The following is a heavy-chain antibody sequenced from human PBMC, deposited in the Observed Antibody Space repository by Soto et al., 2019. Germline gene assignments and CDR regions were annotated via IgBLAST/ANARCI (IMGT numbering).Heavy chain of an antibody. CDR2: INHSGST. D-gene: IGHD3-9*01. Sequence: SETLSLTCAVYGGSFSCYYWSWIRQPPGKGLGWIGEINHSGSTNYNPSLKSRVTISVDTSKNQFSLKLSSVTAADTAVYYCARGGVTIFSLPQYYYYGMDVWGQGTTVTVSS. CDR3: ARGGVTIFSLPQYYYYGMDV. CDR1: GGSFSCYY. J-gene: IGHJ6*02. V-gene: IGHV4-34*01.